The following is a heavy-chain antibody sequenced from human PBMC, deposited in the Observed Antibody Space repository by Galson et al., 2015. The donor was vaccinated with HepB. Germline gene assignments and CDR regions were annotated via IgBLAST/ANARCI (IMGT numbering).Heavy chain of an antibody. J-gene: IGHJ4*02. D-gene: IGHD3-16*01. CDR1: GSTFTSYA. Sequence: SVKVSCKASGSTFTSYAMHWVRQAPGQRLEWMGWINAGNGNTKYSQKFQGRVTITRDTSASTAYMELSSLRSEDTAVYYCARGGGGWGLDYWGQGTLALVSS. CDR3: ARGGGGWGLDY. V-gene: IGHV1-3*01. CDR2: INAGNGNT.